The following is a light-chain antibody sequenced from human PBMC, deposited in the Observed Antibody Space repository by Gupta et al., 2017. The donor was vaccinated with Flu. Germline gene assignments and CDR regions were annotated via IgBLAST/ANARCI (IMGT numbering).Light chain of an antibody. V-gene: IGKV3-20*01. CDR2: NGS. Sequence: EIVLTQSPGTVSLSQGERATLSCRASQNVGNNYLGWYQQKVGQAPRLLIYNGSNRAAGISNRFSGSGSGTDFTLTISGLEPQDSAVYYCHQYAYSPLTFGGGTKVEIK. CDR1: QNVGNNY. CDR3: HQYAYSPLT. J-gene: IGKJ4*01.